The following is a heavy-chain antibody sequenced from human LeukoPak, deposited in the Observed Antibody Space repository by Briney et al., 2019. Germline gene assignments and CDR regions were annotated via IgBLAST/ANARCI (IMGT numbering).Heavy chain of an antibody. CDR1: GYTFTSYA. Sequence: ASVKVSCKASGYTFTSYAMNWVRQAPGQGLEWMGWINTNTGNPTYAQGFTGRFVFSLDTSVSTAYLQISSLKAEDTAVYYCASLATAAGPDYYYYYYMDVWGKGTTVTISS. CDR3: ASLATAAGPDYYYYYYMDV. J-gene: IGHJ6*03. V-gene: IGHV7-4-1*02. D-gene: IGHD6-13*01. CDR2: INTNTGNP.